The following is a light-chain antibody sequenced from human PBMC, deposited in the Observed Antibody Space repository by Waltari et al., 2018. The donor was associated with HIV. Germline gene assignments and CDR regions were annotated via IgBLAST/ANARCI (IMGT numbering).Light chain of an antibody. Sequence: IQMTLTPPTLSASIGDRLTITCRASKSVNTFLAWYQQKPGKTPKLMIYKASSLERGVPSRFSASGSGTEFSLTINSLQPDDFATYYCQHDDTHSPEIFTFGPGTKVDLK. J-gene: IGKJ3*01. CDR3: QHDDTHSPEIFT. V-gene: IGKV1-5*03. CDR2: KAS. CDR1: KSVNTF.